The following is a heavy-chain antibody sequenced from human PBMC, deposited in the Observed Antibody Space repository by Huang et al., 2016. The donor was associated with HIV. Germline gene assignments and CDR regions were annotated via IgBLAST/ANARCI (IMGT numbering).Heavy chain of an antibody. D-gene: IGHD6-19*01. CDR1: GDSVSSHY. J-gene: IGHJ5*02. CDR2: VYDSRTT. Sequence: QVRLQESGPGLVKPSETLSLSCTVSGDSVSSHYWGWIRHPPGKGLEWIGMVYDSRTTKYNPRLKRRITISVDTSKNGFSLNITSVSAAYTAMYFCVRDQGRLAVGGIDNWFDPWGQGALVTVSS. V-gene: IGHV4-59*02. CDR3: VRDQGRLAVGGIDNWFDP.